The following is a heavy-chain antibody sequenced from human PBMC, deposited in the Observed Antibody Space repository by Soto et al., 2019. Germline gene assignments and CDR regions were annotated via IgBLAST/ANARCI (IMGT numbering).Heavy chain of an antibody. CDR3: ARYNAASGTYYFDY. Sequence: SETLSLTCAVSGDSVSSRVWWSWVRQSPGKGLEWIGEIYHSGSANYNPSLKSRVTMSVDNSKNQFSLKLNSVTAADTAVYYCARYNAASGTYYFDYWGQGTLVTVSS. CDR1: GDSVSSRVW. CDR2: IYHSGSA. J-gene: IGHJ4*02. D-gene: IGHD6-13*01. V-gene: IGHV4-4*02.